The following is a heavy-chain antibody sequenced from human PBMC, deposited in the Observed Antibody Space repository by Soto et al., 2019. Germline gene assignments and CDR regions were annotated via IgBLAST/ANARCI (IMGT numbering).Heavy chain of an antibody. Sequence: PGGSLRLSSAASGFTFSSYSMNWVRQAPGKGLEWVSSISSSSSYIYYADPVKGRFTISRDNATTSLSLQMNSLRAEDTAVYYCAIDWSASGSSSCAQVGWFEPWGQGTLVTVSS. CDR2: ISSSSSYI. CDR1: GFTFSSYS. V-gene: IGHV3-21*01. CDR3: AIDWSASGSSSCAQVGWFEP. J-gene: IGHJ5*02. D-gene: IGHD6-13*01.